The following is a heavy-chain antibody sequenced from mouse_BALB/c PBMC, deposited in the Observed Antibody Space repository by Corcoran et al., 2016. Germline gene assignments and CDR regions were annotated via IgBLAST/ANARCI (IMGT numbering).Heavy chain of an antibody. CDR1: DYSFTDYY. Sequence: EVQLQQSGPELVKPGASVKISCKASDYSFTDYYMSWVKQSHVKSLEWIGRINPYNGVTSYNQNFKDKATLTVDKSSSTTYMELHSLTSEDSAVYYCARSFWFAYWGQGTLVTVSA. J-gene: IGHJ3*01. CDR2: INPYNGVT. CDR3: ARSFWFAY. V-gene: IGHV1-26*01.